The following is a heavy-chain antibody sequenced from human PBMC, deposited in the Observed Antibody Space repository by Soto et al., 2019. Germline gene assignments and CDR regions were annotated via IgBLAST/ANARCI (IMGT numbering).Heavy chain of an antibody. D-gene: IGHD1-26*01. Sequence: GGSLRLSCAASGFTFSSYSMNWVRQAPGKGLEWVSYISSSSSTIYYTDSVKGRFTISRDNAKNSLYLQMNSLRDEDTAVYYCARGLLPLVGAASYFDYWGQGTLVTVSS. CDR1: GFTFSSYS. CDR2: ISSSSSTI. J-gene: IGHJ4*02. V-gene: IGHV3-48*02. CDR3: ARGLLPLVGAASYFDY.